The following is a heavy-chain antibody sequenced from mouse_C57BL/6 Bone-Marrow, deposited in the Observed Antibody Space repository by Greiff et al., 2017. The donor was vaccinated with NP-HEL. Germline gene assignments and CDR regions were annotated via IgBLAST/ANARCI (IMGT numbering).Heavy chain of an antibody. CDR2: IYWDDDK. V-gene: IGHV8-12*01. Sequence: QVTLKVSGPGILQSSPTLSLTCSFSGFSLSTSGMGVSWLRQPSGKGLEWLAHIYWDDDKRYNPSLKSRLTISNDSSRNQVFLTITSVDTADTATYYGARRANYDGMSYGYFDYWGQGTTLTVSS. J-gene: IGHJ2*01. D-gene: IGHD1-1*01. CDR1: GFSLSTSGMG. CDR3: ARRANYDGMSYGYFDY.